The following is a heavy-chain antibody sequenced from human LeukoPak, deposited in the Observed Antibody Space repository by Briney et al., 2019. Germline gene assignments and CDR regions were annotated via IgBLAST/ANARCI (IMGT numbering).Heavy chain of an antibody. CDR1: GFTFSSYE. CDR3: ARSPLRYFDWLLPYGMDV. D-gene: IGHD3-9*01. J-gene: IGHJ6*02. V-gene: IGHV3-48*03. Sequence: GGSLRLSCAASGFTFSSYEMNWVRQAPGKGLEWVSYISSSGSTIYYADSVKGRFTISRDNAKSSLYLQMNSLRAEDTAVYYCARSPLRYFDWLLPYGMDVWGQGTTVTVSS. CDR2: ISSSGSTI.